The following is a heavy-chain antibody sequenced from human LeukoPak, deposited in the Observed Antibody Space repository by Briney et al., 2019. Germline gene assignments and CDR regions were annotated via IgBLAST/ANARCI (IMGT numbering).Heavy chain of an antibody. Sequence: GGSLRLSCAASGFTFSSYAMSWVRQAPGKGLEWVSAISGSGGSTYYADSVKGRFTISRDNSKNTLYLQMNSLRAEDTAVYYCAKDRQSIVVVIIDYWGLGTLVTVSS. CDR3: AKDRQSIVVVIIDY. CDR1: GFTFSSYA. V-gene: IGHV3-23*01. CDR2: ISGSGGST. J-gene: IGHJ4*02. D-gene: IGHD3-22*01.